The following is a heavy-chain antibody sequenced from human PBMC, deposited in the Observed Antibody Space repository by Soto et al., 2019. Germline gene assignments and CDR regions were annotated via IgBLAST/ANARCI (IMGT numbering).Heavy chain of an antibody. CDR1: GFTFSSYG. Sequence: QVQLVESGGGVVQPGRSLRLSCAASGFTFSSYGMHWVRQAPGKGLEWVAVISYDGSNKYYADSVKGRFTISRDNSKNTLYLQMNSLRAEDTAVYYCAPWFGAFDPWGQGTLVTVSS. CDR2: ISYDGSNK. V-gene: IGHV3-30*03. D-gene: IGHD3-10*01. CDR3: APWFGAFDP. J-gene: IGHJ5*02.